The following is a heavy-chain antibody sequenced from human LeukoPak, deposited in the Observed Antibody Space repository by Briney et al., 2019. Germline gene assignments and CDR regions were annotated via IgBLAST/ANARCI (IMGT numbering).Heavy chain of an antibody. Sequence: PSETLSLTCTVSGGSISSSSYYWGWIRQPPGKGLEWLGSIYYSGSTYYNPSLKSRVTISVDTSKNQFSLKLSSVTAADTAVYYCARGIVGATSDAFDIWGQGTMVTVSS. J-gene: IGHJ3*02. CDR1: GGSISSSSYY. CDR2: IYYSGST. V-gene: IGHV4-39*07. D-gene: IGHD1-26*01. CDR3: ARGIVGATSDAFDI.